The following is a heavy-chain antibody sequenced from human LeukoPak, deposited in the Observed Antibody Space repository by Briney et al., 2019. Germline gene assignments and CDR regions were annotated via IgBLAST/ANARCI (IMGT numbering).Heavy chain of an antibody. CDR2: IIPIHGIA. V-gene: IGHV1-69*02. J-gene: IGHJ5*02. D-gene: IGHD2-2*01. Sequence: GASVKVFCKASGGTFSSYSISWVRQAPGQGLEWMGRIIPIHGIANYAQKFQGRVTITADKSTSRAYMELSSLTYEDTAVYYCARGNLYCSSTSCYSGWFDPWGQGTLVTVSS. CDR1: GGTFSSYS. CDR3: ARGNLYCSSTSCYSGWFDP.